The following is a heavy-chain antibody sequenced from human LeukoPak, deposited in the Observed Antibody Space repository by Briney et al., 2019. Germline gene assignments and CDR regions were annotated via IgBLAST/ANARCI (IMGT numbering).Heavy chain of an antibody. CDR1: GGSFSGYY. CDR3: ARDRITIFGVVRHYYMDV. J-gene: IGHJ6*03. D-gene: IGHD3-3*01. Sequence: SETLSLTCAVYGGSFSGYYWSWIRQPPGKGLEWIGEINHSGSTNYNPSLKSRVTISVDTSKNQFSLKLSSVTAADTAVYYCARDRITIFGVVRHYYMDVWGKGTTVTVSS. CDR2: INHSGST. V-gene: IGHV4-34*01.